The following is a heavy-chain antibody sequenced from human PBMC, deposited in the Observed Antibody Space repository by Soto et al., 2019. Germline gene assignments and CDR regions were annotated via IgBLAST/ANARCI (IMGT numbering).Heavy chain of an antibody. Sequence: SETLSLTCTVSGGSITDYSWVWIRQPAGKGLEWIGRIFSSGSTNYNPSLKGRITMSLDTPKNQLSLRLSSVTVADTAVYYCVRGSLYNFDSSGTELWFDPWGQGALVTVSS. V-gene: IGHV4-4*07. CDR3: VRGSLYNFDSSGTELWFDP. D-gene: IGHD6-19*01. J-gene: IGHJ5*02. CDR1: GGSITDYS. CDR2: IFSSGST.